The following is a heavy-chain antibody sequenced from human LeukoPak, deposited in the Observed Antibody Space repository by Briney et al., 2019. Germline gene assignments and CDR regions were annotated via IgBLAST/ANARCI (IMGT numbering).Heavy chain of an antibody. CDR1: GFTFSNHA. CDR3: AKGGASSPYTYIDV. J-gene: IGHJ6*04. Sequence: GGSLRLSCAASGFTFSNHAMSWVRQAPGKGLEWVSVIGDSGGSIYYADSVKGRFTISRDNSKNTLYLQMNSLRADDTAVYHCAKGGASSPYTYIDVWGKGTTVIVSS. D-gene: IGHD6-6*01. CDR2: IGDSGGSI. V-gene: IGHV3-23*01.